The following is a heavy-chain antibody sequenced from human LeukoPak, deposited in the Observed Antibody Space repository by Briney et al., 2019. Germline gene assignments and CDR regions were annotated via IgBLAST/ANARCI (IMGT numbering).Heavy chain of an antibody. CDR2: ISYDGSNK. CDR3: AKDVAGGSYYPLDY. CDR1: GFTFSSYG. Sequence: GGSLRLSCAASGFTFSSYGMHWVRQAPGKGLEWVAVISYDGSNKYYADSVKGRFTISRDNSKNTLYLQMNSLRAEDTAVYYCAKDVAGGSYYPLDYWGQGTLVTVSS. J-gene: IGHJ4*02. V-gene: IGHV3-30*18. D-gene: IGHD1-26*01.